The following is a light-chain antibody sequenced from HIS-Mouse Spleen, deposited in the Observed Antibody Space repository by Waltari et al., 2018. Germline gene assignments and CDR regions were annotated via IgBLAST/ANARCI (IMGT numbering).Light chain of an antibody. J-gene: IGLJ1*01. CDR3: CSYAGSYTFPYV. V-gene: IGLV2-11*01. CDR2: DVS. Sequence: QSALTQPRSVSGSPGQSVTISCTGTSSDVGGYNDVSWYQQHPGKAPKLMIYDVSKRPSGVPDRFSGSKSGNTASLTISGLQAEDEADYYCCSYAGSYTFPYVFGTGTKVTVL. CDR1: SSDVGGYND.